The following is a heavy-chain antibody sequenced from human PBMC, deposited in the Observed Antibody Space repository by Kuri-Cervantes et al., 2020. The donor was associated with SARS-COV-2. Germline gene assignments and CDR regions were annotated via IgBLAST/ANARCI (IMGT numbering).Heavy chain of an antibody. CDR2: INHSGST. V-gene: IGHV4-34*01. CDR1: GFTFSSYG. J-gene: IGHJ1*01. Sequence: ESLKISCAASGFTFSSYGMHWVRQAPGKGLEWIGEINHSGSTNYNPSLKSRVTISVDTSKNQFSLKLSSVTAADTAVYYCARHRPTSGYFQHWGQGTLVTVSS. CDR3: ARHRPTSGYFQH. D-gene: IGHD2-2*01.